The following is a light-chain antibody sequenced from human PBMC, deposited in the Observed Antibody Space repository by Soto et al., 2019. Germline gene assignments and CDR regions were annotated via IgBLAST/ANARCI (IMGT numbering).Light chain of an antibody. J-gene: IGKJ4*01. CDR1: QSVRNN. Sequence: EIVITQSPATLSVYQGERATVPCRASQSVRNNLAWYQQKPGQAPRLLIYGASTRATGIPARFSGSGYGTEFTLTISSLQSEDFAVYYCQQYNNWPLTFGGGTKVDIK. CDR3: QQYNNWPLT. V-gene: IGKV3-15*01. CDR2: GAS.